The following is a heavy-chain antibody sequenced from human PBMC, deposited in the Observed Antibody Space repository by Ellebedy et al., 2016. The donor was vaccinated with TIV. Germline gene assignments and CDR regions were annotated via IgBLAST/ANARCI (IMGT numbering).Heavy chain of an antibody. CDR2: IIPILGIA. D-gene: IGHD5-18*01. V-gene: IGHV1-69*04. Sequence: SVKVSXKASGGTFSSYAISWVRQAPGQGLEWMGRIIPILGIANYAQKFQGRVTITADKSTSTAYMELSSLRSEDTAVYYCARDSSGTAMWYYGMDVWGQGTTVTVSS. CDR1: GGTFSSYA. CDR3: ARDSSGTAMWYYGMDV. J-gene: IGHJ6*02.